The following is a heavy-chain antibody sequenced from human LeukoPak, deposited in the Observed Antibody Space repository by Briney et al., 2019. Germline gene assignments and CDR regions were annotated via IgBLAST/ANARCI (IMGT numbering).Heavy chain of an antibody. V-gene: IGHV3-74*01. Sequence: GGSLRLSCAASGFTFSRYWMHWVRQAPGKGLVWVSRIHSDGISTTYADSVKGRFTISRDNAKNTLYLQMNSLRAEDTAVYYCARVGMGDYDFLDYLGQGTLVTVSS. J-gene: IGHJ4*02. D-gene: IGHD5-12*01. CDR1: GFTFSRYW. CDR2: IHSDGIST. CDR3: ARVGMGDYDFLDY.